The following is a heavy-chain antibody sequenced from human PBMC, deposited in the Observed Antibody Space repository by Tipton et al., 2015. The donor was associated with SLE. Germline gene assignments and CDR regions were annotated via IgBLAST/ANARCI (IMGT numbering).Heavy chain of an antibody. Sequence: LRLSCAASGFTFSLYWMSWLRQAPGKGLEWVASIKQRGSEEYYVDSVEGRFTISRDDAKNSLYLQMNSLRAEDTAVYYCARDLVNHYVSIVGSDYSGQGTQVTFSS. CDR1: GFTFSLYW. V-gene: IGHV3-7*01. CDR3: ARDLVNHYVSIVGSDY. J-gene: IGHJ4*02. D-gene: IGHD2-15*01. CDR2: IKQRGSEE.